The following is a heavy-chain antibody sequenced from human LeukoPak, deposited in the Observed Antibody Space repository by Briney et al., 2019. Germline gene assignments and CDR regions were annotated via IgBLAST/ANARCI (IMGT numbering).Heavy chain of an antibody. CDR1: GFTLSWYW. V-gene: IGHV3-7*01. D-gene: IGHD6-13*01. J-gene: IGHJ4*02. CDR2: IKQDGSEK. CDR3: ARGTAAGNDY. Sequence: GGSLRLSCAASGFTLSWYWMNWVRQAPGKGLEWVGKIKQDGSEKYYVDSVKGRFTISRDNAKKSLYLQMKSLRAEDTAVYYCARGTAAGNDYWGQGTLVTVSS.